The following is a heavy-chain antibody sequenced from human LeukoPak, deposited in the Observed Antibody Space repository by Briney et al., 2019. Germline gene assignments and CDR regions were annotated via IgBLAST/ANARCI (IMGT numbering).Heavy chain of an antibody. CDR1: GFIFTNYF. D-gene: IGHD6-13*01. CDR2: IYNTGTT. V-gene: IGHV3-66*02. J-gene: IGHJ5*02. Sequence: GGSLRLSCAASGFIFTNYFMSWVRQAPGKGLAWVSTIYNTGTTNYADSVKGRFTISRDNSKNTLYLQMNSLRAEDTAVYYCAKSPPLYSSSWYELWFDPWGQGTLVTVSS. CDR3: AKSPPLYSSSWYELWFDP.